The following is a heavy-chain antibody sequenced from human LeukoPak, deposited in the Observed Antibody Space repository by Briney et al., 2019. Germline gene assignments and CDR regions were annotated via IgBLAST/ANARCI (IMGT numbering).Heavy chain of an antibody. Sequence: PGRSLRLSCAASGFTFDDYAMHWVRRAPGKGLEWVAVISYDGSNKYYADSVKGRFTISRDNSKNTLYLQMNSLRAEDTAVYYCARDYWDPYSKNYYYGMDVWGQGTTVTVSS. V-gene: IGHV3-30-3*01. CDR1: GFTFDDYA. CDR3: ARDYWDPYSKNYYYGMDV. CDR2: ISYDGSNK. D-gene: IGHD4-11*01. J-gene: IGHJ6*02.